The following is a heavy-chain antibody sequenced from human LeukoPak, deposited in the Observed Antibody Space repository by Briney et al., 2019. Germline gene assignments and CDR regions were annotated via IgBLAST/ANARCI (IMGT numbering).Heavy chain of an antibody. CDR3: ARRYYYNLGSFPFDF. D-gene: IGHD3-10*01. Sequence: SETLSLTCTVSGGSISSSSYYWGWIRQSSGKGLEWIGEIHNSGTTNYNPSLNSRVTISEDTSKNQFYLNLGSVTAADTAVYYCARRYYYNLGSFPFDFWGQGTLVTVSS. J-gene: IGHJ4*02. V-gene: IGHV4-39*07. CDR1: GGSISSSSYY. CDR2: IHNSGTT.